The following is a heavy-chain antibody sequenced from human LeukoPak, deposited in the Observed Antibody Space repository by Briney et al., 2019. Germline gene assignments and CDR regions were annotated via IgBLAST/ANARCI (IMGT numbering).Heavy chain of an antibody. V-gene: IGHV3-23*01. D-gene: IGHD3-3*01. CDR1: GFTFSSYA. CDR3: AKDSPTIFGVNNYYYGMDV. J-gene: IGHJ6*02. Sequence: QPGGSLRLSCAASGFTFSSYAMSWVRQAPGKGLEWVSAISGSGGSTYYADSVKGRFTISRDNSKNTLYLQMNSLRAEDTAVYYCAKDSPTIFGVNNYYYGMDVWGQGTTVTVSS. CDR2: ISGSGGST.